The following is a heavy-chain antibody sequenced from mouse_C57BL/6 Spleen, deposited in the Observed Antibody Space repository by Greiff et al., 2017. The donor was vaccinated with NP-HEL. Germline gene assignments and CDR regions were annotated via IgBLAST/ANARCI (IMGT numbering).Heavy chain of an antibody. CDR1: GFPFTDYY. CDR2: IRNKANGYTT. CDR3: ARSQTAQAPGAMDY. V-gene: IGHV7-3*01. Sequence: EVKLMESGGGLVQPGGSLSLSCAASGFPFTDYYMSWVRQPPGKALEWLGFIRNKANGYTTEYSASVKGRFTISRDNSQSILYLQMNALRAEDSATYYCARSQTAQAPGAMDYWGQGTSVTVSS. J-gene: IGHJ4*01. D-gene: IGHD3-2*02.